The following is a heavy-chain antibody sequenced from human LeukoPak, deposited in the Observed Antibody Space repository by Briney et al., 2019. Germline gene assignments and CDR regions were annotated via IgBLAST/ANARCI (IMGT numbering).Heavy chain of an antibody. J-gene: IGHJ4*02. Sequence: SETLSLTCTVSGGSISSYYWSWIRQPPGKGLEWIGYIYYSGSTNYNPSLKSRVTISIDTSKNQFSLKLSSVTAADTAMYYCARHDYYDSSGYYGHWGQGTLVTVSS. CDR2: IYYSGST. CDR1: GGSISSYY. CDR3: ARHDYYDSSGYYGH. V-gene: IGHV4-59*01. D-gene: IGHD3-22*01.